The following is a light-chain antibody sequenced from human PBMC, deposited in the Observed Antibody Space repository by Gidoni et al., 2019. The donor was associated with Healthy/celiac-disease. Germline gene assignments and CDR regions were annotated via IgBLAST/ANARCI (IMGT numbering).Light chain of an antibody. CDR2: GAS. CDR3: QQYGSSPPLT. V-gene: IGKV3-20*01. J-gene: IGKJ4*01. CDR1: QSVSSSY. Sequence: EIVLTQSPGTLSLSPGERDTLSCRARQSVSSSYLAWYQQKPGQASRLLIYGASSIATGIPASFSGSGSGTDFTLSISRLEPEDFAVYYCQQYGSSPPLTFGGGTKVEIK.